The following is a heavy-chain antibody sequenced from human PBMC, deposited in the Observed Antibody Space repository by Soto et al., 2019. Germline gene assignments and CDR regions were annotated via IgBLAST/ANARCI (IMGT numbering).Heavy chain of an antibody. V-gene: IGHV3-21*01. D-gene: IGHD6-19*01. Sequence: GGSLRLSCAASGFTFSSYSMNWVRQAPGKGLEWVSSISSSSSYIYYADSVKGRFTISRDNAKNSLYLQMNSLRAEDTAVYYCATYRNAVADLDYFDYWGQGTLVTVSS. CDR3: ATYRNAVADLDYFDY. J-gene: IGHJ4*02. CDR2: ISSSSSYI. CDR1: GFTFSSYS.